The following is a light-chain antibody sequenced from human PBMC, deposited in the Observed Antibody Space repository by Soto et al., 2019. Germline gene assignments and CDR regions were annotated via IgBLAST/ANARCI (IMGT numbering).Light chain of an antibody. CDR3: QQTYSTPLT. Sequence: DIQMTQSPSTPSASVGDSVTITCRASQSISSYLNWYQQKPGKAPQLLIYAASNLQSGVPSRFSGSGSGTDFTLTISSLQPEDFATYYCQQTYSTPLTFGPGTKVDIK. J-gene: IGKJ3*01. CDR1: QSISSY. CDR2: AAS. V-gene: IGKV1-39*01.